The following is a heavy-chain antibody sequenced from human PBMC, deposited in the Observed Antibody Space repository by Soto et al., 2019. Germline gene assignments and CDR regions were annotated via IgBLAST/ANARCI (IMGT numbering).Heavy chain of an antibody. V-gene: IGHV3-48*03. J-gene: IGHJ6*02. D-gene: IGHD2-2*01. CDR2: ISSSGSTI. Sequence: GGSLSLSCAASGFTFSSYEMNWVRQAPGKGLEWVSYISSSGSTIYYADSVKGRFTISRDNAKNSLYLQMNSLRAEDTAVYYCARESGSSTSPDYYGMDVWGQGTTVTVSS. CDR3: ARESGSSTSPDYYGMDV. CDR1: GFTFSSYE.